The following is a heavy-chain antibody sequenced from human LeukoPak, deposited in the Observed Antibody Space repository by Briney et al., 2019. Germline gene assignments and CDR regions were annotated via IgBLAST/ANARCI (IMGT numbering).Heavy chain of an antibody. CDR3: TRLSDDSSGYYFNYVFDY. J-gene: IGHJ4*02. Sequence: GGSLRLSCAASGFTFSGSAMHWVRQASGKGLEWVGRIRSKANSYATVYAASVKGRFTISRDDSKNTAYLQMNSMNIEDTAVYYCTRLSDDSSGYYFNYVFDYWGRGTLVTVSS. D-gene: IGHD3-22*01. V-gene: IGHV3-73*01. CDR1: GFTFSGSA. CDR2: IRSKANSYAT.